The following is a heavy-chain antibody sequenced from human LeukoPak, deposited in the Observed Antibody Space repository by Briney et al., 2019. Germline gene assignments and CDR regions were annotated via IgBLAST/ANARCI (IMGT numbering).Heavy chain of an antibody. V-gene: IGHV3-74*01. D-gene: IGHD1-1*01. CDR2: ITSDGSST. CDR3: ARDINWALGNP. CDR1: GFILSSYW. Sequence: AGSLSLSCAASGFILSSYWMHWVRQAPGKGLVWVSRITSDGSSTIYADSVKGRFTSSRDNAKNTLYLQMNSLRVEDTAVYYCARDINWALGNPWGQGTLVIVSS. J-gene: IGHJ5*02.